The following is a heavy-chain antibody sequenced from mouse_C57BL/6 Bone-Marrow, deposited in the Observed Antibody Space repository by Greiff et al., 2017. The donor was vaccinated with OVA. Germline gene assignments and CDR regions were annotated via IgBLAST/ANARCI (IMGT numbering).Heavy chain of an antibody. Sequence: VQLQQSGPELVKPGASVKISCKASGYAFSSSWMNWVKQRPGKGLEWIGRIYPGDGDTNYNGKFKGKATLTADKSSSTAYMQLSSLTSEDSAVYFCARRPPLQGYFDVWGTGTTVTVSS. V-gene: IGHV1-82*01. D-gene: IGHD6-1*01. CDR3: ARRPPLQGYFDV. J-gene: IGHJ1*03. CDR2: IYPGDGDT. CDR1: GYAFSSSW.